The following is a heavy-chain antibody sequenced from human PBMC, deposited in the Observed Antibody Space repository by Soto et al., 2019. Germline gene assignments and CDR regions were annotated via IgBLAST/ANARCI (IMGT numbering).Heavy chain of an antibody. V-gene: IGHV4-59*01. CDR3: ARGRGAIYYDSSGYYLDY. J-gene: IGHJ4*02. Sequence: PSETLSLTCTVSGGSISSYYWSWIRQPPGKGLEWIGYIYYSGSTNYNPSLKSRVTISVDTSKNQFSLKLSSVTAAETAVYYCARGRGAIYYDSSGYYLDYWGQGTMVTVSS. CDR2: IYYSGST. D-gene: IGHD3-22*01. CDR1: GGSISSYY.